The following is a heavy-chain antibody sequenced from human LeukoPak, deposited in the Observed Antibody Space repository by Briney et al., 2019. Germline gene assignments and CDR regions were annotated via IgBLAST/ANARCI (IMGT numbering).Heavy chain of an antibody. D-gene: IGHD6-13*01. CDR1: GFTFSSYA. V-gene: IGHV3-23*01. J-gene: IGHJ3*02. CDR3: ARERYSSSWAYDAFDI. Sequence: GGSLRLSCAASGFTFSSYAMSWVRQAPGKGLEWVSAISGSGGSTYYADSVKGRFTISRDNAKNSLYLQMNSLRAEDTAVYYCARERYSSSWAYDAFDIWGQGTMVTVSS. CDR2: ISGSGGST.